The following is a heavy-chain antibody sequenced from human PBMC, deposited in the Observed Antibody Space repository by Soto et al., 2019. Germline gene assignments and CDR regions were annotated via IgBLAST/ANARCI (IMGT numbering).Heavy chain of an antibody. CDR3: ASRGNWFDP. CDR2: IIPIFGTA. V-gene: IGHV1-69*13. Sequence: PGKGSCKASWGTFSRYAISWVRQAPGQGLEWMGGIIPIFGTANYAQKFQGRVTITADESTSTAYMELSSLRSEDTAVYYCASRGNWFDPWGQGTLVTVSS. CDR1: WGTFSRYA. J-gene: IGHJ5*02.